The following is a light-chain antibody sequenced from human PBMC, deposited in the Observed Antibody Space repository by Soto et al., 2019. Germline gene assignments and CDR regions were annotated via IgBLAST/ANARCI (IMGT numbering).Light chain of an antibody. Sequence: DIQMTQSPSSLSASVGDRVTITCRASQTISRNLNWYQQKPGKAPDLLIFAASNLQSGVPSRFSGRGSGADFTLTISSRQPEDFATYYCQQGHSAPLTFGGGTKVEIK. CDR2: AAS. CDR3: QQGHSAPLT. CDR1: QTISRN. J-gene: IGKJ4*01. V-gene: IGKV1-39*01.